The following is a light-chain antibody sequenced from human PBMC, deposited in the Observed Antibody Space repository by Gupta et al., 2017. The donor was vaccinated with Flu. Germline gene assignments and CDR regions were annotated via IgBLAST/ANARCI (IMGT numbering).Light chain of an antibody. V-gene: IGKV3-15*01. CDR2: DAS. Sequence: DIVMTQSPATLSVSPGERATLSCRASQSVRTKLAWYQQKPGQAPRLLIYDASTRATGIPARFSGSGSGTEFTLTITSLQSEDFAVYYCQQYNNWRTFGQGTKLEIK. J-gene: IGKJ2*01. CDR1: QSVRTK. CDR3: QQYNNWRT.